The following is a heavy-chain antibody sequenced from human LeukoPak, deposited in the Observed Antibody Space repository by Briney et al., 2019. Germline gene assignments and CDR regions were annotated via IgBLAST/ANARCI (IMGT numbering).Heavy chain of an antibody. CDR2: INPSGGST. CDR1: GYTFTGNY. D-gene: IGHD2-15*01. J-gene: IGHJ4*02. V-gene: IGHV1-46*01. CDR3: ARGVSCSGGSCVFDY. Sequence: ASVKVSCKASGYTFTGNYMHWVRQAPGQGLEWMGIINPSGGSTSYAQKFQGRVTMTRDTSTSTVYMELSSLRSEDTAVYYCARGVSCSGGSCVFDYWGQGTLVTVSS.